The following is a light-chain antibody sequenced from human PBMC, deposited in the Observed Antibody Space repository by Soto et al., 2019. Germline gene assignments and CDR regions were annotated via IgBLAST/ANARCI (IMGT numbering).Light chain of an antibody. CDR2: GAS. V-gene: IGKV3-15*01. J-gene: IGKJ1*01. Sequence: VVTQSPATLSVFPGEKATLSLRASQSVSSDLAWYQQSPGQAPRLLIYGASTRATGIPARFRGSGSGTEFRLTISSLQSEDFATYYCQQYNTWHPKMAFGRGTKVDIK. CDR1: QSVSSD. CDR3: QQYNTWHPKMA.